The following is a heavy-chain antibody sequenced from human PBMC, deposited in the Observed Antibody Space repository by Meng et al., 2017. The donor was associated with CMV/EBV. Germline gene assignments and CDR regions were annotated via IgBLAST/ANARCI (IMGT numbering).Heavy chain of an antibody. CDR3: ASRRSSRPDVGGMDV. V-gene: IGHV3-48*03. J-gene: IGHJ6*02. D-gene: IGHD1-26*01. CDR2: ISSSGSTI. CDR1: GFTFSSYE. Sequence: GGSLRLSCAASGFTFSSYEMNWVHQAPGKGLEWVSYISSSGSTIYYADSVKGRFTISRDNAKNSLYLQMNSLRAEDTAVYYCASRRSSRPDVGGMDVWGQGTTVTVSS.